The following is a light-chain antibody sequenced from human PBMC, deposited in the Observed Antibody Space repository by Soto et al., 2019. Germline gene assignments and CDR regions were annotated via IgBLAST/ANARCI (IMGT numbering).Light chain of an antibody. CDR1: QSVRHY. CDR2: DAS. J-gene: IGKJ1*01. Sequence: EIVLTQSPATLSLSPGERVTLSCRASQSVRHYFAWYQQKPGQPPRLLIYDASNRATDIPARFSGSGSETDFTLTISSLEPEDSAVYYCQQRSNWPLTFGQGTKVEIK. CDR3: QQRSNWPLT. V-gene: IGKV3-11*01.